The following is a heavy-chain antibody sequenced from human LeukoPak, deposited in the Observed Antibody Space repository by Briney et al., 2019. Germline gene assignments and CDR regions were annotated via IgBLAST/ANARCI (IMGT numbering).Heavy chain of an antibody. V-gene: IGHV3-48*01. CDR1: GFTFSSYS. Sequence: GGSLRLSCAASGFTFSSYSMHWVRQAPGKGLEWVSYIRSSSSTIYYADSVKGRFTISRDNAKNSLFLQMNSLRAEDTAVYYCARADSGYTNWFDPWGQGTLVTVSS. CDR3: ARADSGYTNWFDP. D-gene: IGHD3-22*01. CDR2: IRSSSSTI. J-gene: IGHJ5*02.